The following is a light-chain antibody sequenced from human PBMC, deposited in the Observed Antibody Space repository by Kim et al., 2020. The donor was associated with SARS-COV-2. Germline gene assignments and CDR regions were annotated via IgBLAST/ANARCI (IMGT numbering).Light chain of an antibody. CDR3: QKYNRAPWT. V-gene: IGKV1-27*01. Sequence: ASVGDRVTIPCRASQGISNSLAWYRQKPGKVPMLLIYGASTLQSGVPSRFSGSGSGTDFTLTISSLQPEDAATYYCQKYNRAPWTFGQGTKVDIK. CDR2: GAS. CDR1: QGISNS. J-gene: IGKJ1*01.